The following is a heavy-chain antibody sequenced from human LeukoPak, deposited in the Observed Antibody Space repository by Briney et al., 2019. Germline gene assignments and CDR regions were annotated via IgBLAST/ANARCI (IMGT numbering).Heavy chain of an antibody. V-gene: IGHV1-69*06. CDR1: VGTFSIYA. J-gene: IGHJ6*03. Sequence: SVTLSCNASVGTFSIYANSWVRHAPRQGLGWMGGSIPIFGTANNAHKFQGRVTITADKSTSTAYLVLRSLRSADATVYYCARKAAVSRRSYGDYVSYYMDVWGKGTTVTVSS. CDR3: ARKAAVSRRSYGDYVSYYMDV. CDR2: SIPIFGTA. D-gene: IGHD4-17*01.